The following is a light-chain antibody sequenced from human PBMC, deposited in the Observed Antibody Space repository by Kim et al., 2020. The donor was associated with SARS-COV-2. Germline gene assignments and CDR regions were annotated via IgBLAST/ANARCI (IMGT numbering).Light chain of an antibody. CDR3: QAWDSSTAE. Sequence: SVSPGQTARITCFGDKLGDKYVCWYQQKPGQSPVLLIYQDNKRPSGIPERFSGSNSENTATLTISATQAMDEGDYYCQAWDSSTAEFGGGTQLTVL. J-gene: IGLJ3*02. V-gene: IGLV3-1*01. CDR2: QDN. CDR1: KLGDKY.